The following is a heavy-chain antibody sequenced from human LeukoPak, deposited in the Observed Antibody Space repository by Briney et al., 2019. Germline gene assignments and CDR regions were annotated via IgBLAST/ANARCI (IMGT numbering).Heavy chain of an antibody. Sequence: ASVEVSCKASGYTLTELSMHWVRQAPGKGLEWMGGFDPEDGETIYAQKFQGRVTMTEDTSTDTAYMELSSLRSEDTAVYYCATDNGGTIDYWGQGTLVTVSS. CDR2: FDPEDGET. J-gene: IGHJ4*02. CDR3: ATDNGGTIDY. V-gene: IGHV1-24*01. CDR1: GYTLTELS. D-gene: IGHD4-23*01.